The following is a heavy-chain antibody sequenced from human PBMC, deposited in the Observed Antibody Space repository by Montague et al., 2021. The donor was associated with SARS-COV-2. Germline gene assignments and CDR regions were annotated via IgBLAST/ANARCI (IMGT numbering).Heavy chain of an antibody. CDR1: GFDFSTSW. CDR2: MKYDGSEK. CDR3: ARDPNSSGGNMGSF. Sequence: SLRLSCAASGFDFSTSWMSWVRQSAGNGLEWVAIMKYDGSEKYYVDSVKGRFTISRDNARTSVFLQMNRLRVEDTAVYFCARDPNSSGGNMGSFWGRGTLVSVSS. D-gene: IGHD6-19*01. V-gene: IGHV3-7*01. J-gene: IGHJ4*02.